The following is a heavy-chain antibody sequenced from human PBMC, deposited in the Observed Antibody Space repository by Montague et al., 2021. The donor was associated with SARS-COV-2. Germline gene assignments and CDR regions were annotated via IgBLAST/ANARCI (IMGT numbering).Heavy chain of an antibody. Sequence: SLRLSCVASGFTFSSYAMHWVRQAPGKGLEWVAVISYDGSNKYYADSXKGRFTISRDNSKNTLYLQMNSLRAEDTAVYYCARAAQKQYVLLWFGELLHDAFDIWGQGTTVTVSS. CDR2: ISYDGSNK. CDR3: ARAAQKQYVLLWFGELLHDAFDI. CDR1: GFTFSSYA. V-gene: IGHV3-30-3*01. J-gene: IGHJ3*02. D-gene: IGHD3-10*01.